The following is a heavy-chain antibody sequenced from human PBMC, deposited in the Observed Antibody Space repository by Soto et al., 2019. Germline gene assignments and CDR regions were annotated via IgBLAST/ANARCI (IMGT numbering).Heavy chain of an antibody. CDR1: GFSFSIYN. V-gene: IGHV3-21*01. D-gene: IGHD1-1*01. CDR2: ISGSSGDI. J-gene: IGHJ4*02. Sequence: GTLRLSCAASGFSFSIYNMNWVRRAPGKGLEWVSSISGSSGDINYADSVKGRFTISRDNAENSLYLQMSSLRAEDTAVYYCAKSRYSFDYWGQGTLVTVSS. CDR3: AKSRYSFDY.